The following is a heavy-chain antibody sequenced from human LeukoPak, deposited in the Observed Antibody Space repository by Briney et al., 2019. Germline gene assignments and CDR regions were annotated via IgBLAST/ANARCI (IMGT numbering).Heavy chain of an antibody. V-gene: IGHV3-23*01. CDR2: ISGRGASK. Sequence: GGSLRLSCAVSGLTFNNYAMSWVRQAPGKGLEWVSGISGRGASKYYADSVKGRFTISRDNSKNTLYLQMNSLRAEDTAVYYCARDLYCSGDSCYSGLKYWGQGTLVTVSS. CDR3: ARDLYCSGDSCYSGLKY. CDR1: GLTFNNYA. J-gene: IGHJ4*02. D-gene: IGHD2-15*01.